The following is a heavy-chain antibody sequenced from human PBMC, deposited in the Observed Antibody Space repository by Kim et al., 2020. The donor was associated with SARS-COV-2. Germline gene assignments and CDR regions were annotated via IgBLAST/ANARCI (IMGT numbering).Heavy chain of an antibody. Sequence: SETLSLTCSVSGGSLSSGAYYWSWIRQHPGKGLEWVGYIHDTGTSFYNPSLKIRVTISMDTSKNQISLKLTSVTAADTAVYFCATREAAGGLDSWGQGTLVTV. CDR2: IHDTGTS. V-gene: IGHV4-31*03. CDR1: GGSLSSGAYY. J-gene: IGHJ5*01. CDR3: ATREAAGGLDS. D-gene: IGHD1-26*01.